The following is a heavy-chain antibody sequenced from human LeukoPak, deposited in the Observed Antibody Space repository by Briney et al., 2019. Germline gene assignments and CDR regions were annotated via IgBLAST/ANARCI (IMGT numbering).Heavy chain of an antibody. Sequence: SETLSLTCTVSGGSISTFFWIWIRQSPGKGLEWIGYTQSGGITDYHPSLKSRVTLSDDTSKNQDSLRLTSVTAADTAVYYCARLGGNFDYWGQGKLVTVSS. CDR2: TQSGGIT. D-gene: IGHD1-26*01. V-gene: IGHV4-4*07. CDR1: GGSISTFF. CDR3: ARLGGNFDY. J-gene: IGHJ4*02.